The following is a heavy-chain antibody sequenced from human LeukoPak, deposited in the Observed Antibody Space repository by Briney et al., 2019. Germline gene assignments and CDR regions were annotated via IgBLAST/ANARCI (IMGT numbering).Heavy chain of an antibody. CDR1: GGSISSYY. D-gene: IGHD3-3*01. CDR2: IYSTGST. J-gene: IGHJ3*02. Sequence: SETLSLTCTVSGGSISSYYWSWIRQPAGKGLEWIGRIYSTGSTDYNPSLGSRLTMSLDASRNQFSLKLSSVTAADTAVYYCARGNYDAHGAFDIWGQGTMVTVSS. CDR3: ARGNYDAHGAFDI. V-gene: IGHV4-4*07.